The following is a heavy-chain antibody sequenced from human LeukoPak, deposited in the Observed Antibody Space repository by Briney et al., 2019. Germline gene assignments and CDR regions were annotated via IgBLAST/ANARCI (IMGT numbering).Heavy chain of an antibody. CDR2: ISYDGSNK. CDR1: GFTFSSYA. CDR3: AKVARATIGGATLRVDYFDY. J-gene: IGHJ4*02. Sequence: PGRSLRVSCAASGFTFSSYAMHWVRQAPGEGLEWVAVISYDGSNKYYADSVRGRFTISRDNSENTLYLQMNSLRAEDTAVYYCAKVARATIGGATLRVDYFDYWGQGTLVTVSS. V-gene: IGHV3-30*04. D-gene: IGHD1-26*01.